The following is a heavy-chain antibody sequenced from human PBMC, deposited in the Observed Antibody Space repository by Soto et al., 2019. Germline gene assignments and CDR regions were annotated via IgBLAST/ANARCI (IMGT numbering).Heavy chain of an antibody. V-gene: IGHV3-23*01. CDR1: GFIFNAYA. Sequence: EVQLLESGGGLVQPGGSLRLSCAASGFIFNAYAMTWARQAPGKGLEWVSAIGGSGGNRYYAASVKGRFTISRDNSKDTVDLQMNSLRVEDTAVYYCARVASDYINAVDHWGQGILVTVSS. CDR2: IGGSGGNR. J-gene: IGHJ4*02. CDR3: ARVASDYINAVDH. D-gene: IGHD4-4*01.